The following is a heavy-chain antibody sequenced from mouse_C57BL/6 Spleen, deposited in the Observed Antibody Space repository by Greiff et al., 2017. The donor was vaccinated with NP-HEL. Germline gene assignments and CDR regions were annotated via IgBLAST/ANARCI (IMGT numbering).Heavy chain of an antibody. J-gene: IGHJ2*01. D-gene: IGHD3-2*02. Sequence: VQLQQSGAELVKPGASVKISCKASGYAFSSYWMNWVKQRPGKGLEWIGKIYPGDGDTNYNGKFKGKATLTADKSYSTAYIQLSSLTSEDSAVYFWARGGAAQAPYYFDYWGQGTTLTVSS. V-gene: IGHV1-80*01. CDR3: ARGGAAQAPYYFDY. CDR2: IYPGDGDT. CDR1: GYAFSSYW.